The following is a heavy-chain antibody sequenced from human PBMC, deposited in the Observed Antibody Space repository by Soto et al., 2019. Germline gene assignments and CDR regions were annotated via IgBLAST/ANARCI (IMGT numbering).Heavy chain of an antibody. CDR2: INHSGST. J-gene: IGHJ5*02. V-gene: IGHV4-34*01. CDR3: ARGPRLKYGSGIVWFDP. D-gene: IGHD3-10*01. Sequence: SETLSLTCAVYGGSFSGYYWSWIRQPPGKGLEWIGEINHSGSTNYNPSLKSRVTISVDTSKNQFSLKLSSVTAADTAVYYCARGPRLKYGSGIVWFDPWGQGTLVTVSS. CDR1: GGSFSGYY.